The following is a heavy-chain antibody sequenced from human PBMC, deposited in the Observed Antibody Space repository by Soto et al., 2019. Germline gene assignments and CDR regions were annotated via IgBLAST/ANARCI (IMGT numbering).Heavy chain of an antibody. V-gene: IGHV3-23*01. J-gene: IGHJ4*02. Sequence: EVQLLESGGGLVQPGGSLRLSCAASGFTFSSYAMTWVRQAPGKGLEWVSAISYSGVSTYYADSVKGRFTISRDSSENTLSLQMNSLRVDDTAVYYCAGTRGYSDYDLDYWGQGTLVTVSS. CDR1: GFTFSSYA. CDR2: ISYSGVST. D-gene: IGHD5-12*01. CDR3: AGTRGYSDYDLDY.